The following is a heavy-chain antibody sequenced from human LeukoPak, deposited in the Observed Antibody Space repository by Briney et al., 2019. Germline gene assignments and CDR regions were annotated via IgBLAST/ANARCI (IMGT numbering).Heavy chain of an antibody. Sequence: GASVKVSCKASGYTFTSYDINWVRQATGQGLEWMGWMNPNSGNTGYAQKFQGRVTMTRNTSISTAYMELSSLRSEDTAVYYCARGLLAVAGTGVDHWGQGTLVTVSS. CDR1: GYTFTSYD. V-gene: IGHV1-8*01. CDR3: ARGLLAVAGTGVDH. J-gene: IGHJ4*02. D-gene: IGHD6-19*01. CDR2: MNPNSGNT.